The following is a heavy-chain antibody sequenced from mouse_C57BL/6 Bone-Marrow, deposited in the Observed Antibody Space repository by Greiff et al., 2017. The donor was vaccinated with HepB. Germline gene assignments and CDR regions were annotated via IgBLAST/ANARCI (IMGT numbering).Heavy chain of an antibody. CDR2: IDPENGDT. Sequence: EVQLQQSGAELVRPGASVKLSCTASGFNIKDDYMHWVKQRPEQGLEWIGWIDPENGDTEYASKFQGKATITADTSSNTAYLHLSSLTSEDTAVYYCPTSYWYFHVWGTGTTVTVSS. V-gene: IGHV14-4*01. J-gene: IGHJ1*03. CDR3: PTSYWYFHV. CDR1: GFNIKDDY.